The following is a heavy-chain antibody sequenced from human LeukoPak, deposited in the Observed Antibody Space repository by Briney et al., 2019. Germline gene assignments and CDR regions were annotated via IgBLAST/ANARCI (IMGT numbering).Heavy chain of an antibody. J-gene: IGHJ4*02. CDR1: GYTFTNYG. CDR3: ARADYSTSWFDY. Sequence: GASVKVSCKASGYTFTNYGITWMRQAPGQGLEWMGWINTYNGNTNYAQKLQGRVTLTTDTSTSTAYMELTSLRSDDTAVYLRARADYSTSWFDYWGQGTLVTVSS. CDR2: INTYNGNT. D-gene: IGHD6-13*01. V-gene: IGHV1-18*01.